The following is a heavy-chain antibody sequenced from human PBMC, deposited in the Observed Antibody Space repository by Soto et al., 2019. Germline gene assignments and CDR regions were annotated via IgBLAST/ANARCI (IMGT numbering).Heavy chain of an antibody. Sequence: QVQLVQSGAEVKKPGASVKVSCKASGYTFTSYGISWVRQAPGQGLEWMGWISAYNGNTNYAQKLQGRVTMTTDTATSTAYMELRSLRSDDTAVYYCARDHYDFWSGYYTENSANYGMDVWGQGTTVTVSS. CDR2: ISAYNGNT. CDR1: GYTFTSYG. D-gene: IGHD3-3*01. J-gene: IGHJ6*02. CDR3: ARDHYDFWSGYYTENSANYGMDV. V-gene: IGHV1-18*04.